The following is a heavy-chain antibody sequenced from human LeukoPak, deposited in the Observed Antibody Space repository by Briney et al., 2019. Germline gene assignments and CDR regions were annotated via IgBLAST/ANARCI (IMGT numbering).Heavy chain of an antibody. J-gene: IGHJ6*04. V-gene: IGHV3-7*03. Sequence: GGSLRLSCVASGFTFSSYWMSWVRQAPGKGLEWVANIKQDGSEKHYVDSLKGQFTISRDNAKNSLYLQMNGLRAEDTAVYYCARKFYAMDVWGIGTTVTVSS. CDR3: ARKFYAMDV. CDR1: GFTFSSYW. CDR2: IKQDGSEK.